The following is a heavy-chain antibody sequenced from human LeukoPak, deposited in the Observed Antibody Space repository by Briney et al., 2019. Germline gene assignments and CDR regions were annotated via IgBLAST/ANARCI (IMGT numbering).Heavy chain of an antibody. CDR2: IYHSGST. V-gene: IGHV4-4*02. J-gene: IGHJ4*02. Sequence: SETLSLTCAVSGGSISSSNWWSWVRQPPGKGLEWIGEIYHSGSTNYNPSLKSRVTISVDKSKNQFSLKLSSVTAADTAVYYCARDISADSSGSSFDYWGQGTLVTVSS. CDR3: ARDISADSSGSSFDY. CDR1: GGSISSSNW. D-gene: IGHD3-22*01.